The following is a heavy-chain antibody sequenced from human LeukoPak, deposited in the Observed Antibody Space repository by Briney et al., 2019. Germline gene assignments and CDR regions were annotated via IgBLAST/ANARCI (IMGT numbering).Heavy chain of an antibody. CDR3: ATSGNYYLEY. CDR1: GFTFSTYN. J-gene: IGHJ4*02. V-gene: IGHV3-48*02. CDR2: ITSSSSNI. D-gene: IGHD1-26*01. Sequence: GGSLRLSCAASGFTFSTYNMNWVRQAPGKGLEWVSHITSSSSNICYADSVKGRFTISRDNAKNALYLQMNSLRDEDTAVYYCATSGNYYLEYWGQGTLVTVSS.